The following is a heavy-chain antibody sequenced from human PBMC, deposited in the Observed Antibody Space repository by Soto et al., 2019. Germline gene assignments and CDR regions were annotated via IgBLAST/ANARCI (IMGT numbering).Heavy chain of an antibody. CDR3: AHRKDYGSGSTKGGFGY. J-gene: IGHJ4*02. V-gene: IGHV2-5*02. CDR2: LYWDDDK. Sequence: QITWKESGPTLVKPTQTLTLTCTFSGFSLTTGGVGVGWIRQPPGKALEWLALLYWDDDKRYSPSLKTRLAITKDTSKNQVVLTLTNMDPVDTATYYCAHRKDYGSGSTKGGFGYWGQEALVTVSS. CDR1: GFSLTTGGVG. D-gene: IGHD3-10*01.